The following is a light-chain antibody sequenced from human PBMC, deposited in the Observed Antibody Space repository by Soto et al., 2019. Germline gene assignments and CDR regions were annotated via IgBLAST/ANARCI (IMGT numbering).Light chain of an antibody. Sequence: DMQMTQSPSTLSASVGASVTITCLASQNISSWLASYQQKPGKAPKLLIYKASSLESGVPSRFSDSGSGTEFTHTISSLHPYDFATYYCQQYNSYSWPFGQGTKVDI. CDR3: QQYNSYSWP. V-gene: IGKV1-5*03. J-gene: IGKJ1*01. CDR1: QNISSW. CDR2: KAS.